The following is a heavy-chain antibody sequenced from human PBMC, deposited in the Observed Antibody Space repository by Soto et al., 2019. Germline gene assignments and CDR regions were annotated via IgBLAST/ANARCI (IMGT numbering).Heavy chain of an antibody. D-gene: IGHD2-21*01. CDR2: INAGNGNT. Sequence: ASVKVSCKASGYTVMIYALHWVRQAPGQRLDWIGRINAGNGNTKYSQKFQGRVTITRDTSASTAYMELSSLRSEDTAIYYCARSEINYSRFDSWGQGTLVTVSS. J-gene: IGHJ4*02. CDR3: ARSEINYSRFDS. CDR1: GYTVMIYA. V-gene: IGHV1-3*01.